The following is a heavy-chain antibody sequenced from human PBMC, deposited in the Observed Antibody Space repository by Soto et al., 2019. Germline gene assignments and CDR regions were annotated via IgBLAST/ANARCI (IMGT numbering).Heavy chain of an antibody. CDR2: TYHSGST. V-gene: IGHV4-30-2*01. D-gene: IGHD3-3*01. CDR3: AREGFNYDFWSGYYDNWFDP. CDR1: GGSISSGGYA. Sequence: PSETLSLTCAVSGGSISSGGYAWAWIRQPPGKGLEWVGYTYHSGSTYYNPSLKSRVTIAADRSKNQFSLKLSSVTAADTAVYYCAREGFNYDFWSGYYDNWFDPWGQGTLVTVSS. J-gene: IGHJ5*02.